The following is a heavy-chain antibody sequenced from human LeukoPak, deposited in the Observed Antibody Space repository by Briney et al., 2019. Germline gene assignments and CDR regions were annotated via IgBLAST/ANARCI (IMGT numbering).Heavy chain of an antibody. D-gene: IGHD3-9*01. V-gene: IGHV3-30*18. CDR1: GFTFSSSA. CDR3: AEGSLRYFDWQNNELDY. CDR2: ILHDGSNK. Sequence: GGSLRLSCTASGFTFSSSAMSWVRQAPRKGLEWVAVILHDGSNKYYADSVKGRFTVSRDNSKNTLYLQMNSLRAEDMAVYYCAEGSLRYFDWQNNELDYWGQGTLVTVSS. J-gene: IGHJ4*02.